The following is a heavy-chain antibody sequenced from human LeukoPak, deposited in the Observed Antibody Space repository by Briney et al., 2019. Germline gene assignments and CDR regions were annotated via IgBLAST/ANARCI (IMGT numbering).Heavy chain of an antibody. J-gene: IGHJ4*02. CDR3: AKDIAVAGDYHFDY. CDR1: GFTFSSYG. CDR2: ISYDGSNK. D-gene: IGHD6-19*01. V-gene: IGHV3-30*18. Sequence: GRSLRLSCAASGFTFSSYGMHWVRQAPGKGLEWVAVISYDGSNKYYADSVKGRFTISRDNSKNTLYLQMNSLGAEDTAVYYCAKDIAVAGDYHFDYWGQGTLVTVSS.